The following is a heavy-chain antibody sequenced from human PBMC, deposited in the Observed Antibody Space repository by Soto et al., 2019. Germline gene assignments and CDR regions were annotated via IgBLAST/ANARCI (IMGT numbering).Heavy chain of an antibody. J-gene: IGHJ6*02. CDR2: IIPIFGTA. Sequence: QVQLVQSGAEVKKPGSSVKVSCKASGGTFSSYAISWVRQAPGQGLEWMGGIIPIFGTANYAQKFQGRVTITADESTSTAYMELSSLRSEDTAVYYCARGRVIAAAGLSYYYYGMDVWGQGTTVTVSS. D-gene: IGHD6-13*01. CDR1: GGTFSSYA. V-gene: IGHV1-69*01. CDR3: ARGRVIAAAGLSYYYYGMDV.